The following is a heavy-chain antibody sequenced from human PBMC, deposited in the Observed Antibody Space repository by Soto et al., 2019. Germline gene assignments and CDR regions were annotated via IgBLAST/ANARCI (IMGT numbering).Heavy chain of an antibody. CDR2: ISSSSNYI. Sequence: EVQLVESGGGLVKPGGSLRLSCAASGFAFSSNSMNWVRQAPGKGPEWVSSISSSSNYIYYADSVKGRFTISRDNAKNSLYLQMNILRDEDTAVYYCARGSGYTYRDVWGQGTTVTVSS. J-gene: IGHJ6*02. V-gene: IGHV3-21*06. D-gene: IGHD5-18*01. CDR1: GFAFSSNS. CDR3: ARGSGYTYRDV.